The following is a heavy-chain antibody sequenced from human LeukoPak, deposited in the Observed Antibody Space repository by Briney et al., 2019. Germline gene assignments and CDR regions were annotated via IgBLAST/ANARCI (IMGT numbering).Heavy chain of an antibody. Sequence: SETLSLTCTVAGGSISSYYWGWIRQPAGDGLELIMYIYSSGRSNYAPSLRSRVHISVDTSKSQVALKLSSVTAADTAVYYCARARRIAAADYWGQGSLVTVYS. V-gene: IGHV4-59*01. CDR2: IYSSGRS. CDR1: GGSISSYY. J-gene: IGHJ4*02. CDR3: ARARRIAAADY. D-gene: IGHD6-13*01.